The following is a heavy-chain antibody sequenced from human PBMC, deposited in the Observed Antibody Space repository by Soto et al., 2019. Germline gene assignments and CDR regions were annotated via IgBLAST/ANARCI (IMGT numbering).Heavy chain of an antibody. CDR3: ARQMAAIKGGFDY. V-gene: IGHV5-51*01. CDR2: IYPGDSDT. J-gene: IGHJ4*02. Sequence: VESLKISCNGSGYSFTSFWIGWGRQMPGKGLEWMGIIYPGDSDTTYSPSFQGQVTISADKSISTAYLQWSSLKASDTAIYYCARQMAAIKGGFDYWGQGTLVTVSS. CDR1: GYSFTSFW. D-gene: IGHD5-12*01.